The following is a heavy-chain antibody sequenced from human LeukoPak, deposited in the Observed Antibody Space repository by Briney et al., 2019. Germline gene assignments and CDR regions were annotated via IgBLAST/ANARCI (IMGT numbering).Heavy chain of an antibody. V-gene: IGHV1-46*01. CDR3: AAIDSSGWFTLDY. CDR2: ISPSGGST. Sequence: ASVKVSCKASGHIFTNYYIQWVRQAPGQGLEWMGVISPSGGSTTYIQKFQDRVTMTRDTSTSTVYMELTSLRSEDTAVYYCAAIDSSGWFTLDYWGQGTLVTVSS. D-gene: IGHD6-19*01. J-gene: IGHJ4*02. CDR1: GHIFTNYY.